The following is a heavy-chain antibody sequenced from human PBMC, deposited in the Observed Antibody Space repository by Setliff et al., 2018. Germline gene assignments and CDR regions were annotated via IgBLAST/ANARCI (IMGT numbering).Heavy chain of an antibody. J-gene: IGHJ6*03. Sequence: RASVKVSCKASGDTFGSYTISWLRQAPGQGLEWMGGIIPILGVPNYAQKFRGRVATTTDESTGTAYMELSSLSSDDTAVYYCARERGDIVTTTSYYYYLDVWGKGTTVTVSS. V-gene: IGHV1-69*16. CDR3: ARERGDIVTTTSYYYYLDV. CDR1: GDTFGSYT. D-gene: IGHD5-12*01. CDR2: IIPILGVP.